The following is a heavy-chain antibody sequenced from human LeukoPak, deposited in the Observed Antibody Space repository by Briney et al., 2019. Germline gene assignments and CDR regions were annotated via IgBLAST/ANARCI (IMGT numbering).Heavy chain of an antibody. CDR2: TNLDGGDK. J-gene: IGHJ4*02. Sequence: GGSLRLSCAASGLTLGNYWMSWVRQAPGKGLEWVANTNLDGGDKSYVGSVKGRFTISRDNAKNSLYLQMNSLGAEDTAVYYCARDYDYSLDYWGQGTLATVSS. CDR1: GLTLGNYW. D-gene: IGHD4/OR15-4a*01. V-gene: IGHV3-7*01. CDR3: ARDYDYSLDY.